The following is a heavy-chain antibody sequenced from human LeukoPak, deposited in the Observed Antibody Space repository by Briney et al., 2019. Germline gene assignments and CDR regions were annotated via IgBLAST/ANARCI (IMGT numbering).Heavy chain of an antibody. CDR1: GFTFSNYA. CDR2: ISGSGGST. Sequence: GGSLRLSCAASGFTFSNYAMRWVRQAPGKGLEWVSGISGSGGSTYYADSVKGRFTISRDNSKNTLYLQMNSLRAEDTAVYYCAKAGPMVRGVTPFDYWGQGTLVTVSS. D-gene: IGHD3-10*01. J-gene: IGHJ4*02. V-gene: IGHV3-23*01. CDR3: AKAGPMVRGVTPFDY.